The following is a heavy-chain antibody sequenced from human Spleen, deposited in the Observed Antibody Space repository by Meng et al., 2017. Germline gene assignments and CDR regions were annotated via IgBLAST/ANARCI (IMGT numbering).Heavy chain of an antibody. CDR3: SGHVDH. J-gene: IGHJ4*01. Sequence: ESLKIPCATSGFTFSTYSMNWVRQAPGQGLEWVGRIKSKTDGGTVDYAAAVKGRFFISRDDSDNTFYLQMNSLKNEDTDVYYCSGHVDHWGHGKRVTVSS. CDR1: GFTFSTYS. CDR2: IKSKTDGGTV. V-gene: IGHV3-15*01.